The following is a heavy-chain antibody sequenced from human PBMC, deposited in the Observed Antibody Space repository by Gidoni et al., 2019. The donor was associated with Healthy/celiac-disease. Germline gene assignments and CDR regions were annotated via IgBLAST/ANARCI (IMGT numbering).Heavy chain of an antibody. Sequence: QVQLVQSGAEVKKPGSSVTVSSKASGCTFSSHAISWVRQAPGQGLEGLGGIIPIFGTANYAQKFQGRVTITADESTSTAYMELSSLRSEDTAVYYCARVHYYDSSGYYYRWFDPWGQGTLVTVSS. CDR3: ARVHYYDSSGYYYRWFDP. CDR1: GCTFSSHA. V-gene: IGHV1-69*01. J-gene: IGHJ5*02. D-gene: IGHD3-22*01. CDR2: IIPIFGTA.